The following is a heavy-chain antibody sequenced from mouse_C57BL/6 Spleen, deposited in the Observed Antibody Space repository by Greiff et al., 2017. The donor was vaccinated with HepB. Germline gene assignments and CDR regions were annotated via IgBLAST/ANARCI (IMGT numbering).Heavy chain of an antibody. CDR2: IYPGDGDT. D-gene: IGHD2-4*01. CDR3: ARFQYDYDDYYAMDY. CDR1: GYAFSSSW. Sequence: LEESGPELVKPGASVKISCKASGYAFSSSWMNWVKQRPGKGLEWIGRIYPGDGDTNYNGKFKGKATLTADKSSSTAYMQLSSLTSEDSAVYFCARFQYDYDDYYAMDYWGQGTSVTVSS. J-gene: IGHJ4*01. V-gene: IGHV1-82*01.